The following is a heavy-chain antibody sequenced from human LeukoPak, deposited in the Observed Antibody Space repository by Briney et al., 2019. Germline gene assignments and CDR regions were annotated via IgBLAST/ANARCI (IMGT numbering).Heavy chain of an antibody. D-gene: IGHD3-10*01. J-gene: IGHJ4*02. CDR1: GCCFISYW. CDR3: ARLDGSGSYPLYFDY. Sequence: IFSWGAGCCFISYWFAWGRHLPGKGLGWMGISYPGDCGTTYCPSSHKRGTISADKSISTAYLQWRSLKASDTAMYYCARLDGSGSYPLYFDYWGQGTLVTVSS. CDR2: SYPGDCGT. V-gene: IGHV5-51*01.